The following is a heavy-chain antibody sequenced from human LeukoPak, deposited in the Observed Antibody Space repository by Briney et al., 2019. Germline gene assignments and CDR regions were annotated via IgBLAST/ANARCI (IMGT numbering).Heavy chain of an antibody. CDR3: ARVGGPSSWYQNWFDP. CDR2: ISYDGSNK. CDR1: GFTFSSYG. Sequence: PGGSLRLSCAASGFTFSSYGMHWVRQAPGKGLEWVAVISYDGSNKYYADSVKGRFTISRDNSKDTLYLQMNSLRAEDTAVYYCARVGGPSSWYQNWFDPWGQGTLVTVSS. D-gene: IGHD6-13*01. V-gene: IGHV3-30*03. J-gene: IGHJ5*02.